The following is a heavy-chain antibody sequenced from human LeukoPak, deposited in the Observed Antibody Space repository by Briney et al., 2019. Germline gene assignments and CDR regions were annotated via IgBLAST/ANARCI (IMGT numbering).Heavy chain of an antibody. Sequence: ASVKVSCKASGYTFTGYYMHWVRQAPGQGLEWMGWMNPNSGNTGYAQKFQGRVTITRNTSISTAYMELSSLRSEDTAVYYCARERGGVDYWGQGNLVTVSS. D-gene: IGHD1-26*01. J-gene: IGHJ4*02. CDR1: GYTFTGYY. CDR2: MNPNSGNT. CDR3: ARERGGVDY. V-gene: IGHV1-8*03.